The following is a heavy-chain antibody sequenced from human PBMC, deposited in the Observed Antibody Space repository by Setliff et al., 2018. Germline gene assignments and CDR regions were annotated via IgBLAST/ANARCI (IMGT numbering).Heavy chain of an antibody. CDR3: ARENTAKNFWGEESDY. V-gene: IGHV1-24*01. J-gene: IGHJ4*02. D-gene: IGHD3-3*01. Sequence: GASVKVSCKVSGYTLTELSVHWVRQAPGKGLEWMGGFDPEDGETIYAQKFQGRVKMTRDTSTNTVYMQLNSLRFEDRAVYYCARENTAKNFWGEESDYWGQGTLVTVSS. CDR1: GYTLTELS. CDR2: FDPEDGET.